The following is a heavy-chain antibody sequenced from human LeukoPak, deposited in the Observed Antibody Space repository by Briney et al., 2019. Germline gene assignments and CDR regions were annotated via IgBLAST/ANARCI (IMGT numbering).Heavy chain of an antibody. D-gene: IGHD3-9*01. Sequence: SQTLSLTCTVSGGSISSGVYYWSWIRQPPGKGLEWIRYIYYSGSTYYNPSLKSRVTISVDTSKNQFSLKLSSVTAADTAVYYCASAKYYDILTGPLDYWGQGTLVTVSS. CDR3: ASAKYYDILTGPLDY. CDR2: IYYSGST. CDR1: GGSISSGVYY. J-gene: IGHJ4*02. V-gene: IGHV4-30-4*01.